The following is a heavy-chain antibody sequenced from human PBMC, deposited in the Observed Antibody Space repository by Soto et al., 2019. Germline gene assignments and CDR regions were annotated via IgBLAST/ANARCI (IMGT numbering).Heavy chain of an antibody. V-gene: IGHV4-31*03. CDR2: IYYSGST. J-gene: IGHJ5*02. Sequence: QVQLQESGPGRVKPSQTLSPTCTVSGGAISSGGYYWSWIRQHPGKGLELIGYIYYSGSTYYNPSLKSRATISVDTSKTNFSPKVSSVTAAATAVYYCARSGDPWGRGTLVTVSS. CDR1: GGAISSGGYY. CDR3: ARSGDP. D-gene: IGHD6-25*01.